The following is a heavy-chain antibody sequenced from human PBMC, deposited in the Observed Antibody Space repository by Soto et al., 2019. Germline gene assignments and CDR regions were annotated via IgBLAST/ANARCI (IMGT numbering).Heavy chain of an antibody. CDR3: ARDARCTNGVCYYYMDV. CDR1: GFTFSDYY. D-gene: IGHD2-8*01. J-gene: IGHJ6*03. CDR2: ISGSGSTF. Sequence: GGSLRLSCVASGFTFSDYYMNWIRRAPGKGLEWVSYISGSGSTFYYADSVKGRFTISRDNAKNSLYLQMNSLRAEDTAVYYCARDARCTNGVCYYYMDVWGKGITVTVSS. V-gene: IGHV3-11*01.